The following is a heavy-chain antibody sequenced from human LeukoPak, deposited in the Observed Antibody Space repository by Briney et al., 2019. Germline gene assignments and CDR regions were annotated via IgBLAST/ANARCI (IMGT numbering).Heavy chain of an antibody. CDR3: ARGNTPFFRSLTRIAVAGQTAYYYYYMDV. D-gene: IGHD6-19*01. CDR1: GFTFSNAW. Sequence: GGSLRLSCAASGFTFSNAWMSWVRQAPGKGLEWVASIKQDGSEKYYVDSVKGRFTISRDNAKNSLYLQMNSLRAEDTAVYYCARGNTPFFRSLTRIAVAGQTAYYYYYMDVWGKGTTVTVSS. V-gene: IGHV3-7*01. CDR2: IKQDGSEK. J-gene: IGHJ6*03.